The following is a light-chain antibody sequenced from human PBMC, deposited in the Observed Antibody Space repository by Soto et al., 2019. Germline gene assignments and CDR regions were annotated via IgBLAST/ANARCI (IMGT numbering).Light chain of an antibody. Sequence: EIVLTQSPGTLSLSPGERATLSCRASQTVSTNYLAWYQQKPGQSPSLLIYDASNRATGIPARFSGSGSGTDFTLTISSLEPEDFAVYYCQQYNNWPPWTFGQGTKVDI. CDR2: DAS. V-gene: IGKV3-11*01. J-gene: IGKJ1*01. CDR3: QQYNNWPPWT. CDR1: QTVSTNY.